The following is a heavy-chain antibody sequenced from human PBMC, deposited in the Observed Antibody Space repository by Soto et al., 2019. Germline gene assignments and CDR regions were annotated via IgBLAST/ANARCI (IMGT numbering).Heavy chain of an antibody. Sequence: QVQLQESGPGLVKPSETLSLTCSVSGGSVSSSSYYWSWIRQPPGKGLEWIGHIYYSGTTIYNPSLKSRVTISVDTSKNQFSLKLTSVTAADTAVYYCARAKNNWNCLDIWGQGTMVTVSS. V-gene: IGHV4-61*01. J-gene: IGHJ3*02. D-gene: IGHD1-7*01. CDR3: ARAKNNWNCLDI. CDR1: GGSVSSSSYY. CDR2: IYYSGTT.